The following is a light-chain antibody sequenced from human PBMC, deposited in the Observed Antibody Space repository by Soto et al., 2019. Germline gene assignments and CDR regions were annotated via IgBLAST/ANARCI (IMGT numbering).Light chain of an antibody. CDR1: QSISTY. CDR2: AAS. V-gene: IGKV1-39*01. CDR3: QQSYSTPLT. Sequence: DIRLTQSPSSLSASVGDRVTISCRASQSISTYLMWYQQKPGKAPKLLIYAASSLQSGVPSRFSGSGSGTDFTLTISSLQPEDFATYYCQQSYSTPLTFGGGTKVDIK. J-gene: IGKJ4*01.